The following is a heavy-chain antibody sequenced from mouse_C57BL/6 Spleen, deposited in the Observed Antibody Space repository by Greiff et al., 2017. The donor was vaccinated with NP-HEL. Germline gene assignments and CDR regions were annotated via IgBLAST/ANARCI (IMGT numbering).Heavy chain of an antibody. Sequence: VQLVESGAELVRPGTSVKMSCKASGYTFTNYWIGWAKQRPGHGLEWIGDIYPGGGYTNYNEKFKGKATLTADKSSSTAYMQFSSLTSEDSAIYYCARRRDGYYDYWGQGTTLTVSS. CDR3: ARRRDGYYDY. CDR1: GYTFTNYW. D-gene: IGHD2-3*01. V-gene: IGHV1-63*01. J-gene: IGHJ2*01. CDR2: IYPGGGYT.